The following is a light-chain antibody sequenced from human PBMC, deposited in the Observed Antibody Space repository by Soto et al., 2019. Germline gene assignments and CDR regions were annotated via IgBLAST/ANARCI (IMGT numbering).Light chain of an antibody. CDR3: CSYTTSTTVV. V-gene: IGLV2-14*02. J-gene: IGLJ1*01. Sequence: QSVLTQPASVSGSPGQSITISCTGTSSNIGSYNLVSWYQQHPGKAPKFMIYEGTKRPSGVSNRFSGSKSGNTASLTISGLQAEDEADYYCCSYTTSTTVVFGTGTKLTVL. CDR2: EGT. CDR1: SSNIGSYNL.